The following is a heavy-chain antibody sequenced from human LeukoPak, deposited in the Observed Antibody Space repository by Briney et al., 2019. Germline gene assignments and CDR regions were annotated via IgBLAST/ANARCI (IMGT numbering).Heavy chain of an antibody. CDR2: IFYSGST. CDR1: GGSISTSNYY. D-gene: IGHD2-15*01. J-gene: IGHJ3*02. CDR3: AREVLVGRALDI. Sequence: SETLSLTCTVSGGSISTSNYYWGWIRQPPGKGLEWIGNIFYSGSTYYSPSLKSRVTISVDTSKNQFSLKLSSVTAADTAVYYCAREVLVGRALDIWGQGTMVTVSS. V-gene: IGHV4-39*07.